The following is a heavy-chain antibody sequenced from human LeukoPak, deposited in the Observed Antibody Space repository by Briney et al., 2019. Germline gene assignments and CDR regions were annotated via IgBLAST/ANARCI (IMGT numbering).Heavy chain of an antibody. J-gene: IGHJ4*02. CDR2: ISSSGGST. Sequence: GGSLRLSCAASGFTFSSYEMNWVRQAPGKGLEWVSYISSSGGSTYYADSVKGRFTISRDNSKNTLYLQMNSLRAEDTAVYYCAKGGYDLPFDYWGQGTLVTVSS. CDR1: GFTFSSYE. CDR3: AKGGYDLPFDY. V-gene: IGHV3-23*01. D-gene: IGHD5-12*01.